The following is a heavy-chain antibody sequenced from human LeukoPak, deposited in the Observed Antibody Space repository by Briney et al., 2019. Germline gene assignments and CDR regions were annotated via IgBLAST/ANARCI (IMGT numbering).Heavy chain of an antibody. J-gene: IGHJ6*03. CDR2: IMPIFDTA. CDR1: GGTLSSYT. CDR3: ARDLWVGTYYYDSSGPYYYMDV. V-gene: IGHV1-69*01. D-gene: IGHD3-22*01. Sequence: SVKVSCKASGGTLSSYTISWVRQAPGQGLERMGGIMPIFDTANYAQKFQGRVTITADESTSTAYMELSGLRSEDTAVYYCARDLWVGTYYYDSSGPYYYMDVWGKGTTVTVSS.